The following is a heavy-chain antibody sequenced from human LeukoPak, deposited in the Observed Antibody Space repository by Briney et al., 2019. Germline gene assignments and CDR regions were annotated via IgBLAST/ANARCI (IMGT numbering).Heavy chain of an antibody. CDR1: GFTFSDYY. CDR2: ISRTGDTI. Sequence: GGSLRLSCEASGFTFSDYYMSWIRQAPGKGLEWVSYISRTGDTIFNADSVKGRFTISRDNAKNSLFLQMNSLRAEDTAVYYCARDRHFDYWGQGTLVTVSS. CDR3: ARDRHFDY. J-gene: IGHJ4*02. V-gene: IGHV3-11*04.